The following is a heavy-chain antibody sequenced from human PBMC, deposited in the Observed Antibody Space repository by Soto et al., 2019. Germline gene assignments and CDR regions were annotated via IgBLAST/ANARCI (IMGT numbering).Heavy chain of an antibody. J-gene: IGHJ6*03. Sequence: GGSLRLSCAASGFTFSSYGMHWVRQAPGSGLEWVAVISYDGSNEDYADSVKGRFTISRDNSKNMLYLQMNSLRVEDTSVYYCAKGGGLEPPYYYYMDVWGKGTTVTVSS. D-gene: IGHD1-1*01. CDR2: ISYDGSNE. CDR1: GFTFSSYG. CDR3: AKGGGLEPPYYYYMDV. V-gene: IGHV3-30*18.